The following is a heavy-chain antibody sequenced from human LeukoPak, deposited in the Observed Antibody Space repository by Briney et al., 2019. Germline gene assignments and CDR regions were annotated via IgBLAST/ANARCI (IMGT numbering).Heavy chain of an antibody. CDR3: ASILSGYNHYDY. J-gene: IGHJ4*02. CDR2: IYYSGST. D-gene: IGHD3-22*01. V-gene: IGHV4-59*01. Sequence: PSETLSLTCTVSGGSISSYYWSWIRQPPGKGLEWIGYIYYSGSTNYNPSLKSRVTISVDTSKSQFSLKLSSVTAADTAVYYCASILSGYNHYDYWGQGTLVTVSS. CDR1: GGSISSYY.